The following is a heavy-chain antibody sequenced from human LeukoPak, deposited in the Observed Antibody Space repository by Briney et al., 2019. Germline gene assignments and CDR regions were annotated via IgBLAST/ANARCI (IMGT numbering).Heavy chain of an antibody. CDR1: GGSISSGDYS. Sequence: PSQTLSLTCTVSGGSISSGDYSWSWIRQPPGKGLEWIGYIYYSGSTYYNPSLKSRVTISVDTSKHQFSLKLSSVTAADTAVYYCARDPVGYDSSGYSDTYFDYWGQGTLVTVSS. V-gene: IGHV4-30-4*01. CDR3: ARDPVGYDSSGYSDTYFDY. CDR2: IYYSGST. J-gene: IGHJ4*02. D-gene: IGHD3-22*01.